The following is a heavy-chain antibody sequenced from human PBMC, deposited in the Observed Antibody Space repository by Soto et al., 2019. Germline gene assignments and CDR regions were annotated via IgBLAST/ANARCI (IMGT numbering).Heavy chain of an antibody. Sequence: ASVKVSCKASGYTFTSYGISGARQAPGQGLEWMGWISAYNGNTNYAQKLQGRVTMTTDTSTSTAYMELRSLRSDDTAVYYCARGTTIFGVVPYDYWGQGTLVTVSS. J-gene: IGHJ4*02. CDR1: GYTFTSYG. D-gene: IGHD3-3*01. CDR2: ISAYNGNT. V-gene: IGHV1-18*01. CDR3: ARGTTIFGVVPYDY.